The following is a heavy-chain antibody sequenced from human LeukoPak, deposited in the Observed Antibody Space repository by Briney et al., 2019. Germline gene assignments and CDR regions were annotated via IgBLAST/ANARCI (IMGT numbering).Heavy chain of an antibody. V-gene: IGHV4-61*02. CDR3: ARGAYDFWSGYYTRAFDY. CDR2: IYTSGST. J-gene: IGHJ4*02. Sequence: PSETLSLTCTVSGGSISSSSYYWSWIRQPAGKGLEWIGRIYTSGSTNYNPSLKSRVTISVDTSKNQFSLKLSSVTAADTAVYYCARGAYDFWSGYYTRAFDYWGQGTLVTVSS. CDR1: GGSISSSSYY. D-gene: IGHD3-3*01.